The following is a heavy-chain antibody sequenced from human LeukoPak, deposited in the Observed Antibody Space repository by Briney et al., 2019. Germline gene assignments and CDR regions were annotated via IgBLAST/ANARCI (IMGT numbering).Heavy chain of an antibody. CDR2: ISNNGGYT. D-gene: IGHD3-9*01. CDR1: GFTFSSSA. CDR3: AKDRRVDDILTGYFDY. Sequence: GGSLRLSCAASGFTFSSSAMSWVRQAPGKGLEWVSAISNNGGYTYYADSVQGRFTISRDNSKSTLCLQMNSLRAEDTAVYYCAKDRRVDDILTGYFDYWGQGTLVTVSS. V-gene: IGHV3-23*01. J-gene: IGHJ4*02.